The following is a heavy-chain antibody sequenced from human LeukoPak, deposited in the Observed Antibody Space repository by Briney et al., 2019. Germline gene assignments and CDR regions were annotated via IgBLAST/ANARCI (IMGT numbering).Heavy chain of an antibody. CDR1: GGSISSHY. D-gene: IGHD3-9*01. CDR2: IYYSGST. Sequence: SETLSLTCTVSGGSISSHYWSWIRQPPGKGLEWIGYIYYSGSTNYNPSLKSRVTISVDTSKNQFSLNLSSVTAADTAVYYCARVGFYDTLTGYYRNWFDPWGQGTLVTVSS. CDR3: ARVGFYDTLTGYYRNWFDP. J-gene: IGHJ5*02. V-gene: IGHV4-59*11.